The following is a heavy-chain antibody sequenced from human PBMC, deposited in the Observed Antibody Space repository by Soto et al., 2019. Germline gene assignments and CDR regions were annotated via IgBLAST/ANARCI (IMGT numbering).Heavy chain of an antibody. CDR1: GFTFSSYA. D-gene: IGHD6-13*01. V-gene: IGHV3-23*01. J-gene: IGHJ3*02. CDR3: AKAGGEQQLVHSDAFDI. Sequence: XGSLRLSCSASGFTFSSYAMSWVRQAPGKGLEWVSAISGSGGSTYYADSVKGRFTISRDNSKNTLYLQMNSLRAEDTAVYYCAKAGGEQQLVHSDAFDIWGQGTMVTVSS. CDR2: ISGSGGST.